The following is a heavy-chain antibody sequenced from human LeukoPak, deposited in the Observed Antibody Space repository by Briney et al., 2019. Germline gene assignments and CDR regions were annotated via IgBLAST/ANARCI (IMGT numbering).Heavy chain of an antibody. CDR2: IYYSGST. Sequence: SETLSLTCTVSGGSISSYYWSWIRQPPGKGLEWIGYIYYSGSTNYNPSLKSRVTISVDTSKNQFSLKLSSVTAADTAAYYCARQARSYNWNDEAFDIWGQGTMVTVSS. J-gene: IGHJ3*02. V-gene: IGHV4-59*08. D-gene: IGHD1-1*01. CDR3: ARQARSYNWNDEAFDI. CDR1: GGSISSYY.